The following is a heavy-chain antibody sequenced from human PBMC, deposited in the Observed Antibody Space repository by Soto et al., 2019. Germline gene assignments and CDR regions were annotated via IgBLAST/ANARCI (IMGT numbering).Heavy chain of an antibody. D-gene: IGHD6-6*01. V-gene: IGHV4-34*01. J-gene: IGHJ6*02. CDR1: GGSFSGYY. CDR3: ARDQLDPYRGYYGMDV. Sequence: LSLTCAAYGGSFSGYYWSWIRQPPGKGLEWIGEINHSGSTNYNPSLKSRVTISVDTSKNQFSLKLSSVTAADTAVYYCARDQLDPYRGYYGMDVWGQGTTVTVSS. CDR2: INHSGST.